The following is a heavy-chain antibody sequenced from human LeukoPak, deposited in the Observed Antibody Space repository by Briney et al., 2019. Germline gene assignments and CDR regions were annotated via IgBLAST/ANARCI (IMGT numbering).Heavy chain of an antibody. CDR3: ARHGFFGDYVAALWFDP. V-gene: IGHV5-51*01. CDR1: GYNFTTYW. Sequence: GESLKISCKGSGYNFTTYWIAWVRQMPGKGLEWMGIIYPSDSDTRYSPSFQGQVTISADKSIATAYLQWSSLKASDTAMYYCARHGFFGDYVAALWFDPEDRGTLVIVSS. D-gene: IGHD3-16*01. J-gene: IGHJ5*02. CDR2: IYPSDSDT.